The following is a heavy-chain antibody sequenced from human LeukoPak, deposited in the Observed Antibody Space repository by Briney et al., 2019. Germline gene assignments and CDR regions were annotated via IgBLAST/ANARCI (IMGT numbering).Heavy chain of an antibody. V-gene: IGHV1-2*02. CDR2: ISPNSGGT. J-gene: IGHJ4*02. Sequence: ASVKVSCKASGYTLTDYYMHWVRQAPGQGLEWMGWISPNSGGTNYAQNFQGRVTMTRDTSVSTAYMELSSLRSDDTVVYYCARSMTEEGDYWGQGTLVTVSS. CDR3: ARSMTEEGDY. CDR1: GYTLTDYY.